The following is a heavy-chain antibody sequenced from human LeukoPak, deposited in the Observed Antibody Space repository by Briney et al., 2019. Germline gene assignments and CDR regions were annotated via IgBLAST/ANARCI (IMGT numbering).Heavy chain of an antibody. D-gene: IGHD4-23*01. V-gene: IGHV4-34*01. Sequence: PSETLSLTCAVYGGSFGGYYWSWIRQPPGKGLEWIGEINHSGSTNYNPSLKSRATISVDTSKNQFSLKLSSVTAADTAVYYCARTTVVTPSAFDIWGQGTLVTVSS. CDR2: INHSGST. CDR1: GGSFGGYY. CDR3: ARTTVVTPSAFDI. J-gene: IGHJ3*02.